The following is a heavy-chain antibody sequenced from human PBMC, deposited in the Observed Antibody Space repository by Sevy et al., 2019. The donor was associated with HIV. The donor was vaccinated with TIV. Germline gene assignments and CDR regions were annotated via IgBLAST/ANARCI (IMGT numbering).Heavy chain of an antibody. CDR1: GFTFSGNW. CDR2: IKEDGSEK. Sequence: GGSLRLSCAASGFTFSGNWMSWVRQAPGKGLEWVADIKEDGSEKYHVDSVKGRFTISRDNAKKSLYLQMTNLRAEDKAVNHCARDAGDCSSTSCYRGDYFDYWGQGTLVTVSS. D-gene: IGHD2-2*02. J-gene: IGHJ4*02. V-gene: IGHV3-7*01. CDR3: ARDAGDCSSTSCYRGDYFDY.